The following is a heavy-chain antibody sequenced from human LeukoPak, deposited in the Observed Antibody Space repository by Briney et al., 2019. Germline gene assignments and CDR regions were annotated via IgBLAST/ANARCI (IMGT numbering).Heavy chain of an antibody. V-gene: IGHV2-5*02. CDR3: AHRQRVTSGWSRAAH. Sequence: SGPTLVKPTQTLTLTCTFSGFSLSTSGVCVGWIRQPPGKALEWLALIYWDDDKRYSPSLESRLTITKDTSKNQVVLTMTNMDPVDTATYYCAHRQRVTSGWSRAAHWGQRILVTVSS. D-gene: IGHD6-19*01. CDR1: GFSLSTSGVC. J-gene: IGHJ1*01. CDR2: IYWDDDK.